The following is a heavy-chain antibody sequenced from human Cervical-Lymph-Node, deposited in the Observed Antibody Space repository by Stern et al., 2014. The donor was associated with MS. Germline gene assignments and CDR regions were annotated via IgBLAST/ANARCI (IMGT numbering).Heavy chain of an antibody. V-gene: IGHV3-74*02. J-gene: IGHJ3*02. CDR1: GFTFSTYW. Sequence: EVQLVESGGGLVQPGGSLRLSCAASGFTFSTYWMHWVRQAPGKGLEWVSRISSDESSSTYAASVKGRFSISRDNDKNTLYLQMNSLRAEDTAVYYCARGVMVAATYAYDIWGQGTMVTISS. D-gene: IGHD2-15*01. CDR2: ISSDESSS. CDR3: ARGVMVAATYAYDI.